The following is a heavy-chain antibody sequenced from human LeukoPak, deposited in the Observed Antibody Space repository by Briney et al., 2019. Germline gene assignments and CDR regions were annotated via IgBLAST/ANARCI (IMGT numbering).Heavy chain of an antibody. Sequence: SETLSLTCTVSGGSISSYYWSWIRQPPGKGLEWIGYIYYSGSTNYNPSLKSRVTISVDTSKNQFSLKLSSVTAADTAVYYCAREWELSRALDIWGQGTMVTVSS. CDR1: GGSISSYY. CDR2: IYYSGST. J-gene: IGHJ3*02. V-gene: IGHV4-59*01. CDR3: AREWELSRALDI. D-gene: IGHD1-26*01.